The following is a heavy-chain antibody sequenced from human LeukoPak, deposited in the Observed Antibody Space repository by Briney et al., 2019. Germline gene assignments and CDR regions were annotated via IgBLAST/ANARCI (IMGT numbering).Heavy chain of an antibody. D-gene: IGHD3-10*01. V-gene: IGHV3-7*01. CDR3: ARDRAHYGSGSGTRKFDP. J-gene: IGHJ5*02. Sequence: GGSLRLSCTASGFIFSTYWMSWVRQAPGKGLEWVANIKQDGSEKYYVDSLKGRFTISRDNAKNSLYLQMNSLRAEDTAVYYCARDRAHYGSGSGTRKFDPWGQGTLVTVSS. CDR2: IKQDGSEK. CDR1: GFIFSTYW.